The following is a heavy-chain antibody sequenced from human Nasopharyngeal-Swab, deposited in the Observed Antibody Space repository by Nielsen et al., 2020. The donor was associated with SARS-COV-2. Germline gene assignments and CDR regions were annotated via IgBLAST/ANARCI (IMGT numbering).Heavy chain of an antibody. CDR2: ISGSCGST. CDR3: ARVRLFTAAVGLDGFDI. CDR1: GFTFSSYA. J-gene: IGHJ3*02. V-gene: IGHV3-23*01. D-gene: IGHD6-13*01. Sequence: GESLKISCAASGFTFSSYAMSWVRQAPGKGLEWVSVISGSCGSTNYADSVKGRFTISRDNYKNTLHLQMNILRAEDTAVYFCARVRLFTAAVGLDGFDIWGPGTKVTVSS.